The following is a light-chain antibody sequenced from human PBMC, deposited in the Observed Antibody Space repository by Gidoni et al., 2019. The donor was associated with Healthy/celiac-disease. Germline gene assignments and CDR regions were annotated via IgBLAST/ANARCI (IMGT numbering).Light chain of an antibody. V-gene: IGLV3-19*01. Sequence: SSELTQAPAVSVDLGQTVRITCQGDRLRSYYATWYQQKPGQAPVLVIYGKNNRPSGIPDRFSGSSSGNTASLTITGAQAEDEADYYCNSRDSSGNHPVVFGGGTKLTVL. CDR1: RLRSYY. CDR2: GKN. J-gene: IGLJ2*01. CDR3: NSRDSSGNHPVV.